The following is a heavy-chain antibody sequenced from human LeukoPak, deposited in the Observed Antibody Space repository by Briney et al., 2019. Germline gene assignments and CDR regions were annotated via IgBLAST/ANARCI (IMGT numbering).Heavy chain of an antibody. J-gene: IGHJ4*02. CDR3: ATEGYERGVLFNY. Sequence: ASVRVSYKASGYAFSIYGFSWVRQAPGQGLEWMGWICVYNGNTNYAQKFQGRVTMTTDTSTSTAHMELTSLTSDDTAIYYCATEGYERGVLFNYWGQGTLVTVTS. D-gene: IGHD2-2*01. CDR1: GYAFSIYG. CDR2: ICVYNGNT. V-gene: IGHV1-18*01.